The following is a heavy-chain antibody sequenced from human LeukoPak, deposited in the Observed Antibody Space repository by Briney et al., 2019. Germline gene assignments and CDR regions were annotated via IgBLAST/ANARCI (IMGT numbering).Heavy chain of an antibody. Sequence: GGSLRLSCAASGFTSSSYGMHWVRQAPGKGLQWVSTISGSGVSTYYADSVKGRFTISRDNSKNTLYLQMNSLRAEDTAVYYCAKDEEAAAGPITDAFDIWGQGTMVTVSS. J-gene: IGHJ3*02. CDR1: GFTSSSYG. CDR3: AKDEEAAAGPITDAFDI. D-gene: IGHD6-13*01. CDR2: ISGSGVST. V-gene: IGHV3-23*01.